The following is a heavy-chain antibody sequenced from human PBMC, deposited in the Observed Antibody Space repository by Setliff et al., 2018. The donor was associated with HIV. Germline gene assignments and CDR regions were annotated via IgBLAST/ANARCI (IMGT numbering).Heavy chain of an antibody. J-gene: IGHJ4*02. V-gene: IGHV3-49*04. CDR2: IRSKNYGGAP. CDR3: SRGPHRYCSGTNCMYDY. D-gene: IGHD2-2*01. CDR1: GFNFGDYL. Sequence: PGGSLRLSCTTSGFNFGDYLISWVRQAPGKGLEWVGFIRSKNYGGAPEYAASVKGRFTISRDDAQSIAYLQMNSLEIEDTALYYCSRGPHRYCSGTNCMYDYWGQGTLVTVSS.